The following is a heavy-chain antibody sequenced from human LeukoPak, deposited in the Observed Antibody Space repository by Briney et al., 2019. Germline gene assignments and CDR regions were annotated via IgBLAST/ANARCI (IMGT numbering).Heavy chain of an antibody. CDR2: ISSSGSTI. CDR1: GFTFSDYY. V-gene: IGHV3-11*04. D-gene: IGHD1-26*01. Sequence: PGGSLRLSCAASGFTFSDYYMSWIRQAPGKGLEWVSYISSSGSTIYYADSVKGRFTISRDSVKNSLYLQMNSLRAEDTAVYYCARSPLGATGSAFDIWGQGTMSPSLQ. CDR3: ARSPLGATGSAFDI. J-gene: IGHJ3*02.